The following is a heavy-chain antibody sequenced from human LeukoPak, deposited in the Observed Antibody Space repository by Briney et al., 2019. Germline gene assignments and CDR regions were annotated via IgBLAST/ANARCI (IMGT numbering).Heavy chain of an antibody. Sequence: SGTLSLTCAVSGGSISSSNWWSWVRQPPGKGLEWIGEIYHSGSTNYNPSLKSRVTISVDKSKNQFSLKLSSVTAADTAVYYCARMPYCSSTSCYTPANWFDPWGQGTLVTVSS. CDR2: IYHSGST. CDR3: ARMPYCSSTSCYTPANWFDP. CDR1: GGSISSSNW. V-gene: IGHV4-4*02. J-gene: IGHJ5*02. D-gene: IGHD2-2*02.